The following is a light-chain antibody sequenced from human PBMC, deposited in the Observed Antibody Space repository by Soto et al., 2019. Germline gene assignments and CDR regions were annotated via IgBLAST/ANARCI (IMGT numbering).Light chain of an antibody. V-gene: IGLV2-8*01. CDR2: EVS. CDR1: ICDIGTYYY. Sequence: QSALTQPPSASGSPGQSVTISCTGTICDIGTYYYVSWYQQHPGKAPKLIIYEVSERPSGVPDRFSGSKSGNTASLTVSGLQAEDEAHYYCSSYAGTKTLVFGGGTKLTVL. CDR3: SSYAGTKTLV. J-gene: IGLJ2*01.